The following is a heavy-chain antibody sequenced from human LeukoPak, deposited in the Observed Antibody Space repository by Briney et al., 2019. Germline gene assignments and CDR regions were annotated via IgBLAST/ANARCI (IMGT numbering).Heavy chain of an antibody. CDR1: GYRFTSYW. CDR3: ARHPGPYSSGWYGYFQH. CDR2: IYPGDSDT. V-gene: IGHV5-51*01. D-gene: IGHD6-19*01. J-gene: IGHJ1*01. Sequence: GESLKIPCKGSGYRFTSYWIGWVRQMPGKGLEWMGIIYPGDSDTRYSPSFQGQVTISADKSISTAYLQWSSLKASDTAMYYCARHPGPYSSGWYGYFQHWGQGTLVTVSS.